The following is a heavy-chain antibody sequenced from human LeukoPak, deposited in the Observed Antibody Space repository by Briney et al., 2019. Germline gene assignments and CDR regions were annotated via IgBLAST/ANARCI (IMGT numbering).Heavy chain of an antibody. CDR1: GGSIGSFY. V-gene: IGHV4-59*01. CDR3: ARGSVLLSMDV. D-gene: IGHD3-10*01. Sequence: SETLSLTCTVSGGSIGSFYWSWIRQPPGKGLEWMGYIYYSGNTNYNPSLKSRVTISVDTSKNQFSLKLTSVTAADTAVYYCARGSVLLSMDVWGKGTTVTISS. J-gene: IGHJ6*03. CDR2: IYYSGNT.